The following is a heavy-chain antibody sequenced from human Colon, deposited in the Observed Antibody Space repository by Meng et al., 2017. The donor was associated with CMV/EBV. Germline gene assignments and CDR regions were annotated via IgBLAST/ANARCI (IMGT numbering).Heavy chain of an antibody. CDR3: ARDSISNSRDYYFDY. J-gene: IGHJ4*02. Sequence: SVKVSCKASGYIFTNYYIHWVRPAPGQGHEWMGWINPNRGGTNYAQNFQGRVTMTRDTAISTVYMDLSSLKSDDTAVYYCARDSISNSRDYYFDYWGQGTLVTVSS. CDR1: GYIFTNYY. D-gene: IGHD4-23*01. CDR2: INPNRGGT. V-gene: IGHV1-2*02.